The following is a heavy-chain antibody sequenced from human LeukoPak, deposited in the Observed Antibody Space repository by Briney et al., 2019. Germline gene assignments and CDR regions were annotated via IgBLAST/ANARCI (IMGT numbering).Heavy chain of an antibody. CDR3: ARVDSSNWYEYRGYFDY. CDR1: GGSISSYY. CDR2: IYYSGST. J-gene: IGHJ4*02. Sequence: SETLSLTCTVSGGSISSYYWSWIRQPPGKGLEWIGYIYYSGSTNYNPSLKSRVTISVDTSKNQFCLKLSSVTAADTAVYYCARVDSSNWYEYRGYFDYWGQGTLVTVSS. V-gene: IGHV4-59*01. D-gene: IGHD6-13*01.